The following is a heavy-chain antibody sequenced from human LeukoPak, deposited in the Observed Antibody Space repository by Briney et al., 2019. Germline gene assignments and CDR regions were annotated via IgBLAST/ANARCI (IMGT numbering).Heavy chain of an antibody. Sequence: GGSLRLSCAASGFTFSSYGMHWVRQAPGKGLEWVAFIRYDGSNKYYADSVKGRFTISRDNSKNTLHLQMNSLRAEDTVVYYCAKDAYMTTVTTGFDYWGQGTLVTVSS. J-gene: IGHJ4*02. CDR2: IRYDGSNK. CDR1: GFTFSSYG. D-gene: IGHD4-17*01. CDR3: AKDAYMTTVTTGFDY. V-gene: IGHV3-30*02.